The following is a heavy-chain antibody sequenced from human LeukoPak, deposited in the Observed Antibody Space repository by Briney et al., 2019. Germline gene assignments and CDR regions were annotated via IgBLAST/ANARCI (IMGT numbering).Heavy chain of an antibody. CDR2: IYSGGNT. CDR1: GGSISSGGYY. CDR3: ARDQRSLFDV. J-gene: IGHJ4*02. Sequence: SSETLSLTCTVSGGSISSGGYYWGWIRQPPGKGLEWIASIYSGGNTFHNPSLKSRVTISLDTSKKQFSLKVTSVTAADTAVYYCARDQRSLFDVWGQGSLVIVSS. V-gene: IGHV4-39*07. D-gene: IGHD1-26*01.